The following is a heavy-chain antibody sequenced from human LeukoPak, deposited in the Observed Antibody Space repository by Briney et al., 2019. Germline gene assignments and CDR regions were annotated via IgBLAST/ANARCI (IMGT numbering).Heavy chain of an antibody. CDR1: GFTFSSHA. CDR2: ISGSDGST. D-gene: IGHD6-25*01. V-gene: IGHV3-23*01. Sequence: GGSLRLSCAASGFTFSSHAMSWVRQAPGKGLEWVSGISGSDGSTFYADSVKGRFTISRDNSKNTLFLQTNSLRVDDTAVYYCARGRQERGSFDPWGQGTLVTVSS. CDR3: ARGRQERGSFDP. J-gene: IGHJ5*02.